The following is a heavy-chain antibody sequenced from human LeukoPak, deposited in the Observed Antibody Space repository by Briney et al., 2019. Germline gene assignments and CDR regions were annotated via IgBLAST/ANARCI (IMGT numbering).Heavy chain of an antibody. CDR1: GYSSTSYW. J-gene: IGHJ4*02. D-gene: IGHD3-22*01. CDR2: IYPGDSDT. Sequence: GESLKIYCKGSGYSSTSYWIGWVPQMPGKGLEWMGIIYPGDSDTRYSPSFQGQVTISADKSISTAYLQWSSLKASDTAMYYCARRYYYDSSGSNFDYWGQGTLVTVSS. CDR3: ARRYYYDSSGSNFDY. V-gene: IGHV5-51*01.